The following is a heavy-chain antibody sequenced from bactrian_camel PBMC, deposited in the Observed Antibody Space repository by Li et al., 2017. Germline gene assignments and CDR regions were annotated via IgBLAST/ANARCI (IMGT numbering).Heavy chain of an antibody. CDR1: GYGYSVYC. CDR3: AANWNDGYGPLLWRKFDY. CDR2: LDDAGRI. J-gene: IGHJ4*01. V-gene: IGHV3S53*01. Sequence: HVQLVESGGGSVQAGGSLRLSCAASGYGYSVYCMAWFRQAPGKEREGVAVLDDAGRINYADSVKGRFTISKDNAKNTIYLEMNSQKPEDTAVYYCAANWNDGYGPLLWRKFDYWGQGT. D-gene: IGHD8*01.